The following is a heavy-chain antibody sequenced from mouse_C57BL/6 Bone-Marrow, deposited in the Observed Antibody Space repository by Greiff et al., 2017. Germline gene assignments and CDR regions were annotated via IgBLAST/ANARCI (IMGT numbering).Heavy chain of an antibody. V-gene: IGHV1-55*01. CDR3: ASYYYGSSYDWYFDV. J-gene: IGHJ1*03. D-gene: IGHD1-1*01. CDR1: GYTFTSYW. CDR2: IYPGSGST. Sequence: QVQLQQSGAELVKPGASVKMSCKASGYTFTSYWITWVKQRPGPGLEWIGDIYPGSGSTNYNEKFKSKATLTVDTSSSTAYMQLSSLTSEDSAVYYCASYYYGSSYDWYFDVWGTGTTVTVSS.